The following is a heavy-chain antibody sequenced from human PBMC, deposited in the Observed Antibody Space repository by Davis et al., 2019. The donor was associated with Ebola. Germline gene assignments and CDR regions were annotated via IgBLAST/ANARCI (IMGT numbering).Heavy chain of an antibody. Sequence: GGLLRPSFQPSGFTLGSYSMNWLRQAPGKVLEWVSYIICSSSTIYYADSVKGRFTISRDNAKNSLYLQMNSLRDEDTAVYYCARPAKRTADGRRAYYANYYGMDVWGQGTTVTVSS. V-gene: IGHV3-48*02. CDR3: ARPAKRTADGRRAYYANYYGMDV. J-gene: IGHJ6*02. CDR2: IICSSSTI. CDR1: GFTLGSYS. D-gene: IGHD2/OR15-2a*01.